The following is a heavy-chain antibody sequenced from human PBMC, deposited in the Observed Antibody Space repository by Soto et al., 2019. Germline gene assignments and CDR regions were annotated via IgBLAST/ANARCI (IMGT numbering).Heavy chain of an antibody. CDR1: VGSISGYY. V-gene: IGHV4-59*01. CDR3: ARGITIFGVVTTDWFDP. J-gene: IGHJ5*02. D-gene: IGHD3-3*01. Sequence: WETLDLTCTVSVGSISGYYWSWIRQPPGKGLEWIGYIYYSGSTNYNPSLKSRVTISVDTSKNQFSLKLSSVTAADTAVYYCARGITIFGVVTTDWFDPWGQGTLVTVSS. CDR2: IYYSGST.